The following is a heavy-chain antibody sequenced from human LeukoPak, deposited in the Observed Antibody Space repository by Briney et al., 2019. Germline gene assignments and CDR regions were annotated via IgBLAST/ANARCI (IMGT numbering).Heavy chain of an antibody. Sequence: GGSLRLSCAASGFTFSSYWMHWVRQAPGKGLMWVPRINSDASSILYADSVKGRFTISRDNAKNMLYLQMNSLRAEDTAVYYCATLGPPIYWGQGTLVTVSS. V-gene: IGHV3-74*01. J-gene: IGHJ4*02. CDR1: GFTFSSYW. CDR3: ATLGPPIY. CDR2: INSDASSI.